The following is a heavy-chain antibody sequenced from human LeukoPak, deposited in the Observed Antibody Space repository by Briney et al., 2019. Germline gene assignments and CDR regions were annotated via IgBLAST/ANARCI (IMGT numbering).Heavy chain of an antibody. J-gene: IGHJ3*02. Sequence: PGGSLRLSCAASGFTFRSNWMSWVRQAPGKGLEWVANKKQDGSEKNHVDSAKGRFIISRDNAKNSLYLQMNSLRAEDTAVYYCARAPVITGSGAFDMWGQGTMVIVSS. CDR1: GFTFRSNW. CDR3: ARAPVITGSGAFDM. CDR2: KKQDGSEK. V-gene: IGHV3-7*05. D-gene: IGHD5-24*01.